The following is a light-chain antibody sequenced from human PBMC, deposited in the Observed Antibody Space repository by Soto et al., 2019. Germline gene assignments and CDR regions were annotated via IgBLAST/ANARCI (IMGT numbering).Light chain of an antibody. CDR1: QDIRSD. CDR3: QQSYSTTWT. Sequence: IPITQFPSSLSATVGDRVTITCRASQDIRSDLGWYQQKPGKAPKLLIYAASSLQSGVPSRFSGSGSETDFTLTISSLQPEDFATYSCQQSYSTTWTFGQGTKVDI. J-gene: IGKJ1*01. V-gene: IGKV1-39*01. CDR2: AAS.